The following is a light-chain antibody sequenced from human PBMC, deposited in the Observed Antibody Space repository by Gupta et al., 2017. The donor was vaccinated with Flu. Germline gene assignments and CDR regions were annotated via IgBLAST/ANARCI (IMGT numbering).Light chain of an antibody. CDR3: QQYDNYPWT. V-gene: IGKV1-5*03. Sequence: DIHMTQSPSTLSASVGDRVTITCRASQGISTWLAWYQQKPGKAPKLLMYKASSLESGVPSRFSGSGSGTEFTLTISSLQPDDFATYYYQQYDNYPWTFGQGTKVEIK. CDR1: QGISTW. CDR2: KAS. J-gene: IGKJ1*01.